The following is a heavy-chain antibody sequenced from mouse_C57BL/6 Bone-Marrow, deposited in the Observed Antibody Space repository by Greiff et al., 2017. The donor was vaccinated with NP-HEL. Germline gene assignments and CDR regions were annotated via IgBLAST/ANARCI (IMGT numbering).Heavy chain of an antibody. CDR2: ISDGGSYT. CDR3: ASEGCDY. J-gene: IGHJ4*01. V-gene: IGHV5-4*01. CDR1: GFTFSSSA. Sequence: EVQVVESGGGLVKPGGSLKLSCAASGFTFSSSAMSWVRQTPEKRLEWVATISDGGSYTYYPDNVKGRFTISRDNAKNNLYLQMSHLKSEDTAMYYCASEGCDYWGQGTSVTVSS.